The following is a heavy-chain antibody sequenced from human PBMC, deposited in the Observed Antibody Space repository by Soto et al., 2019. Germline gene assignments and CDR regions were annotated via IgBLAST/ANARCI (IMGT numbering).Heavy chain of an antibody. D-gene: IGHD4-17*01. CDR1: GGSITTSVL. J-gene: IGHJ4*02. V-gene: IGHV4-4*01. CDR3: AGGRDYDY. CDR2: IAHDGHP. Sequence: VQLTESGPGLVRPSGNLSLTCDVSGGSITTSVLWTWVRQFPGRGLEWIGEIAHDGHPNYNPSLSCRVSLSVDLSNSQFSLSVVFVNASDTAFYCCAGGRDYDYWCQGTLVTVSS.